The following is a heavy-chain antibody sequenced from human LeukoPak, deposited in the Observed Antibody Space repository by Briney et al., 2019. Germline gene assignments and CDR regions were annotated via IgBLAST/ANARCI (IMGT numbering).Heavy chain of an antibody. J-gene: IGHJ3*02. Sequence: PGGSLRLSCAASGFTVSSSYMSSVRQAPGKGLGWVSVIHSAGSTYYADSVTGRFTISRDNSKNTLYVQMNSLRAEDTAVYYCARMSPINAFANWGQGTMVTVSS. CDR1: GFTVSSSY. CDR2: IHSAGST. V-gene: IGHV3-53*01. CDR3: ARMSPINAFAN.